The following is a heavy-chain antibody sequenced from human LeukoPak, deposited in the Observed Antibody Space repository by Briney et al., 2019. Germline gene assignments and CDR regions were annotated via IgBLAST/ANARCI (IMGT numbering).Heavy chain of an antibody. J-gene: IGHJ6*03. Sequence: SETLSLTCTVSGGAISSGDYYWSWIRQPPGKGLEWIGYIYYSGSTYYNPSLKSRVTISVDTSKNQFSLKLSSVTAADTAVYYCVRAGVAHYYYYYMDVWGKGTTVTVSS. D-gene: IGHD2-15*01. CDR1: GGAISSGDYY. CDR3: VRAGVAHYYYYYMDV. V-gene: IGHV4-30-4*08. CDR2: IYYSGST.